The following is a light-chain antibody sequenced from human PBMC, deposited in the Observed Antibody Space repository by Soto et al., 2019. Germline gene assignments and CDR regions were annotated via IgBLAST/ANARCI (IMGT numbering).Light chain of an antibody. CDR1: QSVSSY. CDR2: DAS. CDR3: QQRSNWPPGIT. J-gene: IGKJ5*01. V-gene: IGKV3-11*01. Sequence: VLTQTKGTLSLSPGERATLSCRASQSVSSYLAWYQQKPGQAPRLLIYDASNRATGIPARFSGSGSGTDFTLTISSLEPEDFAVYYCQQRSNWPPGITFGHVRRLE.